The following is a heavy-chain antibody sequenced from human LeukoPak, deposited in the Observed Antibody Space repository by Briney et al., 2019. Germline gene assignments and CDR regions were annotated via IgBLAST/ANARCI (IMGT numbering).Heavy chain of an antibody. Sequence: SETLSLTCAVYGGSFSGYYWSWIRQPPGKGLEWIGEINHSGSTNYNPSLKSRVTISVDTSKNQFSLKLSSVTAADTAVYYCARGLLRNWNYARYYMDVWGKGTTVTVSS. D-gene: IGHD1-7*01. J-gene: IGHJ6*03. CDR3: ARGLLRNWNYARYYMDV. CDR2: INHSGST. V-gene: IGHV4-34*01. CDR1: GGSFSGYY.